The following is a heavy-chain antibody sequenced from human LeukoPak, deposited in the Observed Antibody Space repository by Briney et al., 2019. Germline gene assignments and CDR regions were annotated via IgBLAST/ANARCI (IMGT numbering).Heavy chain of an antibody. Sequence: SETLSLTCTVSGGSISSYYWSWIRQPPGKGLEWIEYIHHSGSTNYNPSLKSRVTISVDTSKNQFSLKLSSVTAADTAVYYCARGRQLAPYGMDVWGQGTTVTVSS. CDR2: IHHSGST. CDR3: ARGRQLAPYGMDV. CDR1: GGSISSYY. D-gene: IGHD6-13*01. V-gene: IGHV4-59*12. J-gene: IGHJ6*02.